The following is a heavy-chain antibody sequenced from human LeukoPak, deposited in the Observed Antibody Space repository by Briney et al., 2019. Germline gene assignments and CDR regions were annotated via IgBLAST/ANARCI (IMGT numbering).Heavy chain of an antibody. CDR2: ISYDGSDK. D-gene: IGHD3-10*01. CDR3: ARSFGESDP. Sequence: GGSLRLSCAASGFTFSNYAMHWVRQAPGKGLEWVAVISYDGSDKYYADSVKGRFSISRDNAMNTLYLQMNSLRVEDTAVYYCARSFGESDPWGQGTLVTVSS. J-gene: IGHJ5*02. V-gene: IGHV3-30*04. CDR1: GFTFSNYA.